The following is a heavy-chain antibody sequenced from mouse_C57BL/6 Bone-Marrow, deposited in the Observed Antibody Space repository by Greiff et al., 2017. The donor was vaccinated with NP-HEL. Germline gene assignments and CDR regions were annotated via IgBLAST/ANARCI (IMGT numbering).Heavy chain of an antibody. V-gene: IGHV1-66*01. J-gene: IGHJ4*01. CDR2: IYPGSGNT. D-gene: IGHD1-2*01. Sequence: VQGVESGPELVKPGASVKISCKASGYSFTSYYIHWVKQRPGQGLEWIGWIYPGSGNTKYNEKFKGKATLTADTSSSTAYMQLSSLTSEDSAVYYCARLITTGAMDYWGQGTSVTVSS. CDR3: ARLITTGAMDY. CDR1: GYSFTSYY.